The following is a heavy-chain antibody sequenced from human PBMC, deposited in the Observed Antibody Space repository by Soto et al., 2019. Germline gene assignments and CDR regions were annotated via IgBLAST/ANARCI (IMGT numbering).Heavy chain of an antibody. V-gene: IGHV3-43*01. CDR1: GFTFDDHI. CDR3: AKDMGGRRTSWYGMDV. J-gene: IGHJ6*01. D-gene: IGHD3-16*01. Sequence: DVQLVESGGVVVQPGGSLRLSCAASGFTFDDHILHWVRQGPGKGLEWVSLINWDGGRAYYADSVKGRFTISRDNSKNSLYLQMNSLRSDDTALYYCAKDMGGRRTSWYGMDVWGLGTTVTVSS. CDR2: INWDGGRA.